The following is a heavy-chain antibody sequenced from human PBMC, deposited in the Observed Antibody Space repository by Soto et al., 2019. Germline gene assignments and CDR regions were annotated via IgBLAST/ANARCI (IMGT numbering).Heavy chain of an antibody. CDR3: ARNGPPTIFGVVITPRYGMDV. CDR2: IYHSGRT. Sequence: XTLSLPCAVSGXSISSGYYWGWILQPPVKWLEWIGSIYHSGRTYYNPSLKSRVTISVDTSKNHFSLKLSSVTAADTAVYYCARNGPPTIFGVVITPRYGMDVWGQGTTGPVS. CDR1: GXSISSGYY. V-gene: IGHV4-38-2*01. D-gene: IGHD3-3*01. J-gene: IGHJ6*02.